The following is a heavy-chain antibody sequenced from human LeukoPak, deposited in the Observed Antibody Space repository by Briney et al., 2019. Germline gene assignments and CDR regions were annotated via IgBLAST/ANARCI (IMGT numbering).Heavy chain of an antibody. CDR3: ARDSGGRYDYVWGSYPDNWFDP. Sequence: ASVKVSCKASGYTFTSYGISWVRQAPGQGLEWMGWISAYNGNTNYAQKLQGRVTMTTDTSTSTAYMELRSLRSDDTAVYYCARDSGGRYDYVWGSYPDNWFDPWGQGTLVTVSS. CDR1: GYTFTSYG. J-gene: IGHJ5*02. D-gene: IGHD3-16*02. CDR2: ISAYNGNT. V-gene: IGHV1-18*01.